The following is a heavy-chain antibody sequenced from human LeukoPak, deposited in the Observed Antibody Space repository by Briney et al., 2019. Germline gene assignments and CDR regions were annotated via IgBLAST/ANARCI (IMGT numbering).Heavy chain of an antibody. D-gene: IGHD6-13*01. CDR2: FDPEDGET. Sequence: GASVKVSCKVSGYTLTELSMHWVRQAPGKGLEWMGGFDPEDGETIYAQKFQGRVTMTEDTSTDTAYMELSSLRSEDTAVYYCARGGSSSWPNWFDPWGQGTLVTVSS. CDR1: GYTLTELS. CDR3: ARGGSSSWPNWFDP. J-gene: IGHJ5*02. V-gene: IGHV1-24*01.